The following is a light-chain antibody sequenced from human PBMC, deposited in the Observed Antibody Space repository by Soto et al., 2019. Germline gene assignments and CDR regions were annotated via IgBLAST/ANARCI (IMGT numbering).Light chain of an antibody. Sequence: QSVLTQPRSWSGSPGQSVTISCTGTSSDVGGYNYVSWYQQHPGKAPKLMIYDVSQRPSAVTDRFSGSKSGNAASLTRSGVQTDDDADYYCSACAGGYTLGEFGGGTKLTVL. CDR3: SACAGGYTLGE. CDR2: DVS. J-gene: IGLJ2*01. V-gene: IGLV2-11*01. CDR1: SSDVGGYNY.